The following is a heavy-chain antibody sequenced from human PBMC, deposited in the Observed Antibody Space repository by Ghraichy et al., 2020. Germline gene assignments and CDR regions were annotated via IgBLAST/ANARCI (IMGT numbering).Heavy chain of an antibody. V-gene: IGHV3-11*01. Sequence: GGSLRLSCAASGFTFSDYYMSWIRQAPGKGLEWVSYISSSGSTIYYADSVKGRFTISRDNAKNSLYLQMNSLRAEDTAVYYCARANDYGDQFFDPWGQGTLVTVSS. CDR2: ISSSGSTI. CDR1: GFTFSDYY. D-gene: IGHD4-17*01. J-gene: IGHJ5*02. CDR3: ARANDYGDQFFDP.